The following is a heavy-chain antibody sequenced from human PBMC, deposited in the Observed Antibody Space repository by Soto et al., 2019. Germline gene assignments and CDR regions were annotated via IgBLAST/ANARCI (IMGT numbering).Heavy chain of an antibody. Sequence: ASGKVSCKASGYTFTSYDMHWARQAPGQRLEWMGRINVINGNAYYAQRFQGRATFTRATSASIGYMELSSLISGAPALYYCVVSRGCSAFNYCDQGTLVTDSS. D-gene: IGHD3-10*02. CDR1: GYTFTSYD. J-gene: IGHJ4*02. CDR3: VVSRGCSAFNY. CDR2: INVINGNA. V-gene: IGHV1-3*01.